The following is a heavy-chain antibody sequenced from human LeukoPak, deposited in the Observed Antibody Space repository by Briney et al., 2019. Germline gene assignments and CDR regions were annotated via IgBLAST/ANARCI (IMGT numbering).Heavy chain of an antibody. CDR1: GGTITSYY. CDR3: ARLPNLGATTSPFDY. D-gene: IGHD1-26*01. J-gene: IGHJ4*02. CDR2: ISYSGST. V-gene: IGHV4-59*08. Sequence: SETLSLTCTVSGGTITSYYWSWIRQPPGKGLEWIGYISYSGSTNYNPSLKSRITISKDTSKNQFSLKLTSVTAADTAVYYCARLPNLGATTSPFDYWGQGTLVTVSS.